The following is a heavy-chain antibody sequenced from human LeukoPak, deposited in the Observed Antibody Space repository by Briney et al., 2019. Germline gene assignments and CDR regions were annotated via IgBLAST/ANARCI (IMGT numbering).Heavy chain of an antibody. V-gene: IGHV1-69*05. D-gene: IGHD6-19*01. J-gene: IGHJ5*02. CDR1: GGTFSSYA. CDR2: IIPIFGTA. CDR3: ASRGGQWPGDWFDP. Sequence: SVKVSCKASGGTFSSYAISWVRQAPGQGLEWMGGIIPIFGTANYAQKFQGRVTITTDESTSTAYMELSSLRSEDTAVYYCASRGGQWPGDWFDPWGQGTLVTVSS.